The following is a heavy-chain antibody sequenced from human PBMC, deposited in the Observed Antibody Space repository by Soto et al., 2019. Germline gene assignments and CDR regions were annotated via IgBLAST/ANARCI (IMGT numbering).Heavy chain of an antibody. CDR2: IIPIFGTA. CDR3: ARVPEDIVLMVYAIDY. CDR1: GGTFSSYA. V-gene: IGHV1-69*05. Sequence: SVKVSCKASGGTFSSYAISWVRQAPGQGLEWMGGIIPIFGTANYAQKLQGRVTMTTDTSTSTAYMELRSLRSDDTAVYYCARVPEDIVLMVYAIDYWGQGTLVTVSS. D-gene: IGHD2-8*01. J-gene: IGHJ4*02.